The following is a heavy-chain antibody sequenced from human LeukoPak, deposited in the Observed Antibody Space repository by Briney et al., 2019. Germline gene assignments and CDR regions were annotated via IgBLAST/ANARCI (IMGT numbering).Heavy chain of an antibody. V-gene: IGHV1-69*06. CDR1: GDTFSNYA. D-gene: IGHD3-9*01. CDR2: IILIFGTA. J-gene: IGHJ4*02. CDR3: ARSNYDILTGYQA. Sequence: SVKVSCKAYGDTFSNYAISWVRQAPGQGLEWMGGIILIFGTANYAQKFRGRLTVTADRSTRTAYMELSSLTSEDTAVYYCARSNYDILTGYQAWGQGTLVTVSS.